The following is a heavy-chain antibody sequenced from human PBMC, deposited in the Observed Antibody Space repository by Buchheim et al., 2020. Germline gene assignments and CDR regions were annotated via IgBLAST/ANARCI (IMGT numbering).Heavy chain of an antibody. D-gene: IGHD6-13*01. CDR3: ARGAGYSSSWWSY. CDR1: GGSFGGYY. V-gene: IGHV4-34*01. J-gene: IGHJ4*02. Sequence: QVQLQQWGAGLLKPSETLSLTCAVYGGSFGGYYWSWIRQPPGKGLEWIGEINHSGSTNYNPSLKSRVTISVDTSKNQFSLKLSSVTAADTAVYYCARGAGYSSSWWSYWGQGTL. CDR2: INHSGST.